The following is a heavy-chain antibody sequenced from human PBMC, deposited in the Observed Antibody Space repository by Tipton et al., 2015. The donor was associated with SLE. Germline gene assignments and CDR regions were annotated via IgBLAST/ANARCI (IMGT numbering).Heavy chain of an antibody. CDR2: MYYSGST. D-gene: IGHD2-8*02. J-gene: IGHJ4*02. CDR3: ARGSCSGGVCYIDY. CDR1: GGSISSFY. Sequence: LRLSCTVSGGSISSFYWSWIRQPPGKGLEWIGYMYYSGSTNYNPSLKSRVTISLDTSKNQFSLKLSSVTAADTAVYYCARGSCSGGVCYIDYWGQGTLVTVSS. V-gene: IGHV4-59*01.